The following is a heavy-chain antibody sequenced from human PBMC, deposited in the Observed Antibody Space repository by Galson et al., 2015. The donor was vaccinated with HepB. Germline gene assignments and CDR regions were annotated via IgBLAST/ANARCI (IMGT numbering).Heavy chain of an antibody. CDR1: GFTFSSYG. J-gene: IGHJ6*03. D-gene: IGHD3-3*01. Sequence: SLRLSCAASGFTFSSYGMHWVRQAPGKGLEWVAVISYEGNDKYYADSVRGRFTISRDNSKSTLYLQMNSLRVEDTAVYYCAKDRFYYYYMDVWGKGTTVTVSS. CDR3: AKDRFYYYYMDV. V-gene: IGHV3-30*18. CDR2: ISYEGNDK.